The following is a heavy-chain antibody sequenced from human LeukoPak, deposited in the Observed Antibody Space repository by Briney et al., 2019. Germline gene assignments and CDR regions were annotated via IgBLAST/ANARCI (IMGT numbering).Heavy chain of an antibody. CDR2: IYTSGST. Sequence: SETLSLTCTVSGGSISSYYWSWIRQPAGRGLEWIGRIYTSGSTNYNPSLKSRVTMSVDTSKNQFSLKLSSVTAADTAVHNCAGMGHSGHDYWGQGTLVTVSS. CDR1: GGSISSYY. D-gene: IGHD5-12*01. CDR3: AGMGHSGHDY. V-gene: IGHV4-4*07. J-gene: IGHJ4*02.